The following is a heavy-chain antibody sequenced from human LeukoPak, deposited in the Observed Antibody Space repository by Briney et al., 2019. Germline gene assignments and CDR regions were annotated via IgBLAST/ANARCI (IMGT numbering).Heavy chain of an antibody. Sequence: ASVKVSRKFSGYTFTIYTMHWGCHAPGQRLGWMGWINVGNGNTKYSQKFQGRVTITSNTSANTADIELTSLRSEDTAGYYCARVHSSSWYMRAFDIWGQGTMVTVSS. V-gene: IGHV1-3*01. D-gene: IGHD6-13*01. CDR3: ARVHSSSWYMRAFDI. J-gene: IGHJ3*02. CDR2: INVGNGNT. CDR1: GYTFTIYT.